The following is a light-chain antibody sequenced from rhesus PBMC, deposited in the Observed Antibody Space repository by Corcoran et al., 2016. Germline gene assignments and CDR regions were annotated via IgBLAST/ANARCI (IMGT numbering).Light chain of an antibody. CDR3: LQSKSSPYS. V-gene: IGKV7-13*01. J-gene: IGKJ2*01. CDR1: ESVRFFGRDF. CDR2: QVT. Sequence: DIVMTQFPASLAVSPGQRATITCRASESVRFFGRDFSHWYQQKPGQPPQLLIFQVTRKHNGVPARFSGSGSGTDFSLTINPVEADDAADYYCLQSKSSPYSFGQGTKVEI.